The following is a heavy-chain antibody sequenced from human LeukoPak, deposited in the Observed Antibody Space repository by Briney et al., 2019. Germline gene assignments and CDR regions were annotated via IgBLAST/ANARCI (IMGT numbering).Heavy chain of an antibody. D-gene: IGHD3-3*01. Sequence: ASVKVSCKASGYTFTSYGISWVRQAPGQGLEWMGWLSAYNGNTNYAQKLQGRVTMTTDTSTSTAYMELRSLRSDDTAVYYCARDPYYDFWSGYYPTPFDYWGQGTLVTVSS. J-gene: IGHJ4*02. V-gene: IGHV1-18*01. CDR2: LSAYNGNT. CDR3: ARDPYYDFWSGYYPTPFDY. CDR1: GYTFTSYG.